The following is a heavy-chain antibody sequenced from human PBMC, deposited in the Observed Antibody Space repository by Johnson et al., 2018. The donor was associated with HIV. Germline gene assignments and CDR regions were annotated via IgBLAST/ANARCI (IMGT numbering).Heavy chain of an antibody. CDR2: ISSSGNTM. D-gene: IGHD1-26*01. V-gene: IGHV3-11*01. CDR1: GFTFSDYY. CDR3: AKDPSRELLGAFDI. Sequence: QVQLVESGGGLVKPGGSLRLSCVVSGFTFSDYYMSWIRQAPGKGLEWVSYISSSGNTMYYADSVKGRFTISRDNAKNSLYLQMNSLRAEDTALYYCAKDPSRELLGAFDIWGQGTMVTVSS. J-gene: IGHJ3*02.